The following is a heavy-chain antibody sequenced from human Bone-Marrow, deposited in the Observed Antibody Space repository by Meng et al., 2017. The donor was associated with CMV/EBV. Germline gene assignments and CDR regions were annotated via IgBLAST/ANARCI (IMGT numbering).Heavy chain of an antibody. CDR1: FNSYG. D-gene: IGHD3-22*01. CDR2: IRADNGKT. Sequence: FNSYGIHGVHQAPAQGRGWVGWIRADNGKTNYAENLQGRVTMTTDTATNTAYMELRSLRSDDTAGYYCARRLHYDSTGDERRQIPASWGQGTLVTVSS. V-gene: IGHV1-18*01. J-gene: IGHJ5*02. CDR3: ARRLHYDSTGDERRQIPAS.